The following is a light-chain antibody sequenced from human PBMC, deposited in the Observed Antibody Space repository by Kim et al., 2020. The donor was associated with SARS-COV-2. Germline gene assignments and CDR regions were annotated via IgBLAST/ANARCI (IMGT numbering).Light chain of an antibody. CDR2: EVS. CDR1: QSLLHSDGKIS. Sequence: PPASISCKSSQSLLHSDGKISLYWYLQKPGQPPQLLIYEVSKRFSGVPERFSGSGSGTDFTLKISRVEAEDVGLYYCMQGLQRLYSFGQGTKLEI. V-gene: IGKV2D-29*01. J-gene: IGKJ2*03. CDR3: MQGLQRLYS.